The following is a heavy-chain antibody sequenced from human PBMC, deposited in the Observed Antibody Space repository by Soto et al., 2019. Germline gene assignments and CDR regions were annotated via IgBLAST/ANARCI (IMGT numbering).Heavy chain of an antibody. V-gene: IGHV4-34*01. CDR2: INHSGST. Sequence: SETLSLTCAVYGGSFSGYYWSWIRQPPGKGLEWIGEINHSGSTNYNPSLKSRVTISVDTSKNQFSLKLSSVTAADTAVYYCARGPYSSGWYDRATYYFDYWGQGTLVTVSS. J-gene: IGHJ4*02. CDR3: ARGPYSSGWYDRATYYFDY. CDR1: GGSFSGYY. D-gene: IGHD6-19*01.